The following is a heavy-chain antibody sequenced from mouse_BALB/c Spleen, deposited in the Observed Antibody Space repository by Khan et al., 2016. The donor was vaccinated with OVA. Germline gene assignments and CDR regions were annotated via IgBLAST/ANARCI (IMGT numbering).Heavy chain of an antibody. Sequence: VQLKQSGPGLVAPSESLSITCTVSGFSLSSYGVNWVRQPPGKGLEWLGVIWGDGSTNYHSGLQSSLTINKDNSKSQVFFQLNSLQTYDTATYYCAKFTPDYYSMDYWGQGTSVTVSS. D-gene: IGHD1-1*01. CDR2: IWGDGST. V-gene: IGHV2-3*01. J-gene: IGHJ4*01. CDR1: GFSLSSYG. CDR3: AKFTPDYYSMDY.